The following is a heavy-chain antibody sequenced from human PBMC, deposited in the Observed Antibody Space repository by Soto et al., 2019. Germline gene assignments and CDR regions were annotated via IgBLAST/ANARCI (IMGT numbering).Heavy chain of an antibody. CDR2: IFWDKND. J-gene: IGHJ4*02. V-gene: IGHV2-5*02. Sequence: KESGLSLVRPTETLTLTCTFSGFSLITGVGVGWVRQPPGKALEWLAVIFWDKNDYYRPSLQTRVTISQDTSEDQVVLTLTNMDPEDTATYFCTQIYGSGSWGWYFHSWGQGTLVTVSS. CDR1: GFSLITGVG. CDR3: TQIYGSGSWGWYFHS. D-gene: IGHD1-26*01.